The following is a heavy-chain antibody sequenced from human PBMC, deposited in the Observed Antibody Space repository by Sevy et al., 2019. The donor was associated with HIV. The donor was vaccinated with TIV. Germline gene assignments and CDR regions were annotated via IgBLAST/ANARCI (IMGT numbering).Heavy chain of an antibody. CDR2: INPHSRGT. CDR3: ARDAAIAAQGELDP. J-gene: IGHJ5*02. Sequence: ASVKVSCKASGYRFTGYYMHWVRQAPGQVLEWMGWINPHSRGTNSAQKFQGRVTMTRDTSISTAYMELSRLRFDDTAVYYCARDAAIAAQGELDPWGQGTLVTVSS. V-gene: IGHV1-2*02. D-gene: IGHD6-13*01. CDR1: GYRFTGYY.